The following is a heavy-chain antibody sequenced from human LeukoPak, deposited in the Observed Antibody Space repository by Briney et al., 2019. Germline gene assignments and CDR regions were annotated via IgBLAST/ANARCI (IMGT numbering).Heavy chain of an antibody. Sequence: ASVKVSRKASGYTFTGYYMHWVRQAPGQGLEWMGWINPNSGGTNYAQKFQGRVTMTRDTSISTAYMELSRLRSDDTAVYYCARGPQLWLRGNWFDPWGQGTLVTVSS. V-gene: IGHV1-2*02. J-gene: IGHJ5*02. CDR2: INPNSGGT. CDR3: ARGPQLWLRGNWFDP. CDR1: GYTFTGYY. D-gene: IGHD5-18*01.